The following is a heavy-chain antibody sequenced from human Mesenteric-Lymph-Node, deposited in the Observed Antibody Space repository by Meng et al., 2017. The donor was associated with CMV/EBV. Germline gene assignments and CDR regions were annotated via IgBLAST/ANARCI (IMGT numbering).Heavy chain of an antibody. D-gene: IGHD1-26*01. J-gene: IGHJ4*02. CDR3: ARDLSGSYPGD. CDR2: ISGSSGTI. CDR1: GFTFSSYS. V-gene: IGHV3-48*04. Sequence: GGSLRLSCAASGFTFSSYSMNWVRQAPGKGLEWVSYISGSSGTIYYADSAKGRFTISRDNAKNSLYLQMNSLRAEDTAVYYCARDLSGSYPGDWGQGTLVTVSS.